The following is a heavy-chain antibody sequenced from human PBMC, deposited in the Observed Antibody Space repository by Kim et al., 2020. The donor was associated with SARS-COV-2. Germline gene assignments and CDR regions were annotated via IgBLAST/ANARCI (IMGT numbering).Heavy chain of an antibody. Sequence: YSPSFQGRVTISADTFITTAYLQWSSLEASDTAMYYCSRHRGYSYGYFEYWGQGTLVTVSS. CDR3: SRHRGYSYGYFEY. D-gene: IGHD5-18*01. V-gene: IGHV5-51*01. J-gene: IGHJ4*02.